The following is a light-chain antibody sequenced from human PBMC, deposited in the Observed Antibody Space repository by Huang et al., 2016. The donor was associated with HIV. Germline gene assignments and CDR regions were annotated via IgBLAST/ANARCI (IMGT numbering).Light chain of an antibody. CDR2: GAS. Sequence: EIVLTQSPGTLSLSPGERATLSCRASQSISGTYLTWYQQKPGQAPRLLIYGASRRATGIPDRFSGGGSGTDFTLIISRLEPEDFAVYYCQQYDSSPQTFGQGTKVEIK. V-gene: IGKV3-20*01. J-gene: IGKJ1*01. CDR3: QQYDSSPQT. CDR1: QSISGTY.